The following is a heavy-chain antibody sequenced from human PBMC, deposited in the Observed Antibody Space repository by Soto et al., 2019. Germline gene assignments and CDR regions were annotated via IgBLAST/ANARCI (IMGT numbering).Heavy chain of an antibody. CDR2: IDWDDDK. Sequence: SGPTLVNPTQPLTLTCTFSGFSLSTSGMCVSWIRQPPGKALEWLALIDWDDDKYYSTSLKTRLTISKDTSKNQVVLTMTNMDPVETATYYCARILGIVGATGGFDYWGQGTLVTVSS. CDR1: GFSLSTSGMC. CDR3: ARILGIVGATGGFDY. J-gene: IGHJ4*02. V-gene: IGHV2-70*01. D-gene: IGHD1-26*01.